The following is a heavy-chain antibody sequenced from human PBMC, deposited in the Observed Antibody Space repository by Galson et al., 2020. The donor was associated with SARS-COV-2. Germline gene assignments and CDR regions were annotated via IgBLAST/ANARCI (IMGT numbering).Heavy chain of an antibody. V-gene: IGHV3-74*01. CDR3: ARVVVTWNNWFDP. CDR1: GFTFSSYW. J-gene: IGHJ5*02. CDR2: INSDGSST. Sequence: GGSLRLSCAASGFTFSSYWMHWVRQAPGKGLVWVSRINSDGSSTSYADSVKGRFTISRDNAKNTLYLQMNSLRAEDTAVYYCARVVVTWNNWFDPWGQGTLVTVSS. D-gene: IGHD2-2*01.